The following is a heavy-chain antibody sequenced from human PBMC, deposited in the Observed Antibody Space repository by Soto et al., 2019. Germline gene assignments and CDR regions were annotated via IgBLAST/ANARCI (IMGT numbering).Heavy chain of an antibody. CDR1: GGTFSSYA. D-gene: IGHD2-2*01. V-gene: IGHV1-69*12. CDR3: GRGGIVLLPAATYYYYYGMDV. CDR2: IIPIFGTA. Sequence: QVQLVQSGAEVKKPGSSVKVSCKASGGTFSSYAISWVRQAPGQGLEWMGGIIPIFGTANYAQKFQGRVTITADESTSTDYMELSSLRSEDTAVYYCGRGGIVLLPAATYYYYYGMDVWGQGATVTVSS. J-gene: IGHJ6*02.